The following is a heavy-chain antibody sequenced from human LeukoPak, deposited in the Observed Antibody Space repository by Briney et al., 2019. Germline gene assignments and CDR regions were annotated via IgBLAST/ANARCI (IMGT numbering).Heavy chain of an antibody. CDR2: IKSKTDGGTT. CDR3: TTTRTYYDFWSGYYPFDY. D-gene: IGHD3-3*01. Sequence: PGGSLRLSCAASGFTFSNAWMSWVRQAPGKGLEWVGRIKSKTDGGTTDYAAPVKARFTISRDDSKNTLYLQMNSLKTEDTAVYYCTTTRTYYDFWSGYYPFDYWGQGTLVTVSS. V-gene: IGHV3-15*01. CDR1: GFTFSNAW. J-gene: IGHJ4*02.